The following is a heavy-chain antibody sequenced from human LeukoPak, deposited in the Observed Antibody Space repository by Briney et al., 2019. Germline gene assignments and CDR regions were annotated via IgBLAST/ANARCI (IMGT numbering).Heavy chain of an antibody. V-gene: IGHV4-39*07. D-gene: IGHD3-22*01. J-gene: IGHJ4*02. CDR1: GGSISSSSHF. CDR2: INHSGST. CDR3: ARGGKANYYDSSGRFDY. Sequence: SETLSLTCTVSGGSISSSSHFWGWIRQPPGKGLEWIGEINHSGSTNYNPSLKSRVTISVDTSKNQFSLKLSSVTAADTAVYYCARGGKANYYDSSGRFDYWGQGTLVTVSS.